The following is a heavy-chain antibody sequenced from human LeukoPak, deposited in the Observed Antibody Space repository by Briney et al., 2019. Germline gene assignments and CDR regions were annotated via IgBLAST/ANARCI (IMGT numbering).Heavy chain of an antibody. CDR2: ISGNGDST. J-gene: IGHJ4*02. CDR1: GFTFSSYT. Sequence: GGSLGPSCAASGFTFSSYTMSWVRQAPGKGLEWVSAISGNGDSTYYADSVKGRFTISRDNSKNTLFLQMNSLSAEDTAIYYCAKRQKYGDGCLDCWGQGTLVTVSS. D-gene: IGHD5-24*01. CDR3: AKRQKYGDGCLDC. V-gene: IGHV3-23*01.